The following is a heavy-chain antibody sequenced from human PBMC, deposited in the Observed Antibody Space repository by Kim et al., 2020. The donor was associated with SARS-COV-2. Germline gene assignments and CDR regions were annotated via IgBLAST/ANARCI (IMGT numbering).Heavy chain of an antibody. J-gene: IGHJ4*02. CDR3: ARANSGSYWGYFDY. Sequence: ADSVKGQFTISRDNSKNTLYLQMNSLRPEDTAVYYCARANSGSYWGYFDYWGQGTLVTVSS. D-gene: IGHD1-26*01. V-gene: IGHV3-30*01.